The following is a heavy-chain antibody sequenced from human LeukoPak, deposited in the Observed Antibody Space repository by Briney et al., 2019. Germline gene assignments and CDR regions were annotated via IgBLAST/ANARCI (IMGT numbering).Heavy chain of an antibody. Sequence: PGGSLRLSCAASGFTFSDYAMHWVRQAPGKGLEWVAFVRYDGTNVNYADSVKGRFTISRDNSKNTLYLQMNSLKIEDTAVYYCAKGDSAWGQGALVTVSS. CDR2: VRYDGTNV. CDR3: AKGDSA. D-gene: IGHD3/OR15-3a*01. CDR1: GFTFSDYA. V-gene: IGHV3-30*02. J-gene: IGHJ4*02.